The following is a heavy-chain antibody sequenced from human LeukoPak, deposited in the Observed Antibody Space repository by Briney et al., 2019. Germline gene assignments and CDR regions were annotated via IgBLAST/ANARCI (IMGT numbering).Heavy chain of an antibody. J-gene: IGHJ4*02. CDR3: AVGAFDY. CDR2: INAADGNT. V-gene: IGHV1-3*01. CDR1: GYTFTGYY. Sequence: ASVKVSCKASGYTFTGYYMHWVRQAPGQRLEWMGWINAADGNTKYSQNFQGRVTNTRDTSASTAYMDLSSLRSEDTAVYYCAVGAFDYWGQGTLVTVSS. D-gene: IGHD4-17*01.